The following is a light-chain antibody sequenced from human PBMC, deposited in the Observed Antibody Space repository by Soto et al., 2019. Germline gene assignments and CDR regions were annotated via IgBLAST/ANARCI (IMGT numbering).Light chain of an antibody. J-gene: IGKJ1*01. CDR1: QSVSTN. V-gene: IGKV3-15*01. Sequence: ELVMTQSPAILSVSPGERATLSCRASQSVSTNLAWFQQKPGQTPRLLFNGASTRATGIPARFTGSGSGTEFILTISSLQSEDFAVYYCQQYDIWPPTFGQGTKV. CDR3: QQYDIWPPT. CDR2: GAS.